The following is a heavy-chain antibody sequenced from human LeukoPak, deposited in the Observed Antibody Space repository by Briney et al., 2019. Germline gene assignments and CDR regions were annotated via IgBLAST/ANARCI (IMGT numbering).Heavy chain of an antibody. J-gene: IGHJ6*02. CDR3: AKVRIAGGWGYYGMDV. V-gene: IGHV3-23*01. Sequence: GGSLRLSRAASGFTFSSYAMSWVRQAPGKGLEWVSAISGSGGSTYYADSVKGRFTISRDNSKNTLYLQMNSLRAEDTAVYYCAKVRIAGGWGYYGMDVWGQGTTVTVSS. CDR1: GFTFSSYA. CDR2: ISGSGGST. D-gene: IGHD6-13*01.